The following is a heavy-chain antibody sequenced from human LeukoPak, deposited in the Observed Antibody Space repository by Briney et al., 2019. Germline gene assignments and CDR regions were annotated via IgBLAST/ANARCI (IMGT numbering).Heavy chain of an antibody. CDR3: ARSWSGFGELLSYFDY. V-gene: IGHV3-33*01. D-gene: IGHD3-10*01. J-gene: IGHJ4*02. Sequence: GGSLRLSCAASGFTFSSYGMLWVRQAPGKGLEWVAVIWYDGSNKYYADSVKGRFTISRDNSKNTLYLQMNSLRAEDTAVYYCARSWSGFGELLSYFDYWGQGTLVTVSS. CDR2: IWYDGSNK. CDR1: GFTFSSYG.